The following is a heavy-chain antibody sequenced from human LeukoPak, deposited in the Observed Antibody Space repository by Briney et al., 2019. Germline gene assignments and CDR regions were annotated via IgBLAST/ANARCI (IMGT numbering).Heavy chain of an antibody. V-gene: IGHV1-69*13. CDR1: GGTFSSYA. J-gene: IGHJ6*03. Sequence: SVKVSCKASGGTFSSYAISWVRQAPGQGLEWMGGIIPIFGTANYAQKFQGRVTITADESTSTAYMELSSLRSEDTAVYYCARGYSGYDFPYYYYMDVWGKGTTVTISS. CDR3: ARGYSGYDFPYYYYMDV. CDR2: IIPIFGTA. D-gene: IGHD5-12*01.